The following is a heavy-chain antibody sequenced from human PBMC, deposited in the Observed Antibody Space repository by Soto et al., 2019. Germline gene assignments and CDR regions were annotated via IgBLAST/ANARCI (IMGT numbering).Heavy chain of an antibody. CDR3: ARGIEGWYQGRYYYGMDV. V-gene: IGHV4-61*01. D-gene: IGHD6-19*01. CDR1: GGSVSSGSYY. Sequence: QVQLQESGPGLVKPSETLSLTCTVSGGSVSSGSYYWSWIRQPPGKGLEWIGYIYYSGSTNYNPSPRSGGTISVDASKNQFSLKLSSVTAADTAVYYCARGIEGWYQGRYYYGMDVWGQGTTVTVSS. J-gene: IGHJ6*02. CDR2: IYYSGST.